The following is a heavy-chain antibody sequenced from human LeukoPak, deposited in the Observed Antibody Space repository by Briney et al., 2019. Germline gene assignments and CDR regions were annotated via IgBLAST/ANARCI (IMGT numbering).Heavy chain of an antibody. D-gene: IGHD3-10*01. CDR1: GFTFSSHA. Sequence: LRLSCAASGFTFSSHAMSWIRQAPGKGLEWIGNIYYSETTYYNPSLKSRVNISVDTSKNQFSLKLSSVTAADTAVYYCARETINYYGSGSYIYSLDYWGQGTLVTVSS. CDR3: ARETINYYGSGSYIYSLDY. J-gene: IGHJ4*02. V-gene: IGHV4-30-4*08. CDR2: IYYSETT.